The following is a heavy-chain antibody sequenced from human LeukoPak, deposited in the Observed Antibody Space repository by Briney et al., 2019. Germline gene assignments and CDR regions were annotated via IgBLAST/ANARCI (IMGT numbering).Heavy chain of an antibody. V-gene: IGHV3-43*01. CDR1: GFTFKTYG. D-gene: IGHD2-15*01. CDR3: VKEAVVSASLDY. CDR2: ISWDGGTT. Sequence: GGSLRLSCAASGFTFKTYGMHWVRQAPGKGLEWVSLISWDGGTTYYADSVKGRFTISRDNSKNSLYLQMNSLRTEDTALYFCVKEAVVSASLDYWGQGTLVTVSS. J-gene: IGHJ4*02.